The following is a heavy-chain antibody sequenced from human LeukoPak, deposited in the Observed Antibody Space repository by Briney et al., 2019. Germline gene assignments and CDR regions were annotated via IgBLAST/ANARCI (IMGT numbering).Heavy chain of an antibody. CDR1: GFTVSSNY. D-gene: IGHD3-22*01. CDR2: ISGSGGST. CDR3: AKCYYDSSGHFDY. J-gene: IGHJ4*02. V-gene: IGHV3-23*01. Sequence: GGSLKLSCAASGFTVSSNYMSWVRQAPGKGLEWVSAISGSGGSTNYADSVKGRFTISRDNSMNTLYLQMNSLRAEDTAVYYCAKCYYDSSGHFDYWGQGTLVTVSS.